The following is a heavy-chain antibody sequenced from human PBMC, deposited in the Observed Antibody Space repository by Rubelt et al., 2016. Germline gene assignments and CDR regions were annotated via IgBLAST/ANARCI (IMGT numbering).Heavy chain of an antibody. D-gene: IGHD5-24*01. V-gene: IGHV5-51*01. CDR2: TYTVASDT. CDR1: GYSFTNYC. J-gene: IGHJ3*02. CDR3: ARRGDGYPVIAFDI. Sequence: DVQLVQSGAEVKKPGESLRIPCQGSGYSFTNYCIAWMRQMPGHGLEYMGITYTVASDTIYSPSFQGQVTNSADKSISTAYLQWSSLKASDTAMYYCARRGDGYPVIAFDIWGQGTMVTVSS.